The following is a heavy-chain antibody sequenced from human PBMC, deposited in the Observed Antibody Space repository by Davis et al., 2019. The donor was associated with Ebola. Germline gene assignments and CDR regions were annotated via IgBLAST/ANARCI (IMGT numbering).Heavy chain of an antibody. CDR3: DGRDY. J-gene: IGHJ4*02. CDR2: IKSDGST. V-gene: IGHV3-74*01. CDR1: GFAITNYW. Sequence: HTGGSLRLSCAVSGFAITNYWTHWVRQVPGKGLVWVSRIKSDGSTIYADSVKGRFTISRDNAKNSLYLQMNILRDEDTAVYYCDGRDYWGQGTLVTVSS.